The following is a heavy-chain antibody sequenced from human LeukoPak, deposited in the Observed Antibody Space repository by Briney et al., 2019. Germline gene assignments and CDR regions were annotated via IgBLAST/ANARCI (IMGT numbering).Heavy chain of an antibody. V-gene: IGHV4-4*07. CDR2: IYTSGST. CDR1: GGSISSYY. Sequence: SETLSLTCTVSGGSISSYYWSWIRQPAGKGLEWIGRIYTSGSTNYNPSLKSRVTMSVDTSKNQFSLKLSSVTAADTAVYYCARSNREAFWSGYELGSYYFDYWGQGTLVTVSS. CDR3: ARSNREAFWSGYELGSYYFDY. J-gene: IGHJ4*02. D-gene: IGHD3-3*01.